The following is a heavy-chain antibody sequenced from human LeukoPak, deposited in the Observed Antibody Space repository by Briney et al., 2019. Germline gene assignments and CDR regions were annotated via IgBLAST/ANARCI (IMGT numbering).Heavy chain of an antibody. J-gene: IGHJ6*03. V-gene: IGHV4-61*02. D-gene: IGHD6-13*01. Sequence: NASQTLSLTCTVSGGSISSGSYYWSWIRQPAGKGLEWIGRIYTSGSTNYNPSLKSRVTISVDTSKNQFSLKLSSVTAADTAVYYCARVAKQQLVPYYYYYYYMDVWGKGTTVTVSS. CDR2: IYTSGST. CDR1: GGSISSGSYY. CDR3: ARVAKQQLVPYYYYYYYMDV.